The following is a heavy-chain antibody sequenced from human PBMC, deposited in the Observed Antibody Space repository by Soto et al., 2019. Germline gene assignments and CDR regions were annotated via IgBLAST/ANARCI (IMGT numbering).Heavy chain of an antibody. CDR3: ARRPRYSSSSN. J-gene: IGHJ4*02. CDR1: GGSISSSSYY. Sequence: QLQLQESGPGLVKPSETLSLTCTVSGGSISSSSYYWGWIRQPPGKGLEWIGSIYYSGSTYYNPSLKSRVTISVDTSKNQFSLKLSSVTAADTAVYYCARRPRYSSSSNWGQGTLVTVSS. CDR2: IYYSGST. V-gene: IGHV4-39*01. D-gene: IGHD6-6*01.